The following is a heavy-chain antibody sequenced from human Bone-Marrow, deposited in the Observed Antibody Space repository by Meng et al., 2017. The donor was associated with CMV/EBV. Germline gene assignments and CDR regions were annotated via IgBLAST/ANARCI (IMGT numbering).Heavy chain of an antibody. CDR2: INHSGST. Sequence: SETLSLTCTVSGGSISSSSYYWGWIRQPPGKGLEWIGEINHSGSTNYNPSLKSRVTISVDTSKNQFSLKLSSVTAADTAVYYCARGVGGYSGESYWFDPWGQGTLVTVSS. J-gene: IGHJ5*02. D-gene: IGHD5-12*01. V-gene: IGHV4-39*07. CDR3: ARGVGGYSGESYWFDP. CDR1: GGSISSSSYY.